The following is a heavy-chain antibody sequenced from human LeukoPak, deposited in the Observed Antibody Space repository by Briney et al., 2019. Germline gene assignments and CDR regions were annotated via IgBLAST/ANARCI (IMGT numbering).Heavy chain of an antibody. V-gene: IGHV3-23*01. D-gene: IGHD1-7*01. Sequence: GGSLRLSCAASGFTFSSYAMSWVRQAPGKGLEWVSAISGSGGSTYYADSVKGRFTISRDNSKNTLYLQMNSLRAEDTAVYYCAKDGSGYNWNYELDYWGQGTLVTVSS. CDR3: AKDGSGYNWNYELDY. CDR1: GFTFSSYA. J-gene: IGHJ4*02. CDR2: ISGSGGST.